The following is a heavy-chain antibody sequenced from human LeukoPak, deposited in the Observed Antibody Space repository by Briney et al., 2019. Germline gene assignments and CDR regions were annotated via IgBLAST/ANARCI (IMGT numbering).Heavy chain of an antibody. V-gene: IGHV3-30-3*01. D-gene: IGHD2-2*01. CDR1: GFTFSSYA. CDR3: TSIVVVPAATTRFDY. Sequence: GGSLRLSCAAPGFTFSSYAMHWVRQAPGKGLEWVAVISYDGSNKYYADSVKGRFTISRDNSKNTLYLQMNSLRAEDTAVYYCTSIVVVPAATTRFDYWGQGTLVTVSS. J-gene: IGHJ4*02. CDR2: ISYDGSNK.